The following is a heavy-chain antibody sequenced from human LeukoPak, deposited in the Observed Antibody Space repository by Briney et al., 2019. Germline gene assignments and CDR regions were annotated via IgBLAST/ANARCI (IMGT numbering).Heavy chain of an antibody. D-gene: IGHD2-21*02. Sequence: GGSLRLSCAAPGFTFSNYWMSWVRQAPGKGLEWVANIKQDGSEKYYVDSVKGRFTISRDNAKSSLYLQMNSLRAEDTAVYYCARDKIAGDSYFDCWGQGTLVTVSS. CDR1: GFTFSNYW. V-gene: IGHV3-7*01. J-gene: IGHJ4*02. CDR3: ARDKIAGDSYFDC. CDR2: IKQDGSEK.